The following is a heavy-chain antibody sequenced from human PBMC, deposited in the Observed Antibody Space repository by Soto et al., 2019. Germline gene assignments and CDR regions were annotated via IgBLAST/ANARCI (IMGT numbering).Heavy chain of an antibody. CDR3: ARGPELRFLEWLSETNWFDP. Sequence: QVQLVQSGAEVKKPGASVKVSCKASGYTFTSYYMHWVRQAPGQGLEWMGIINPSGGSTSYAQKFQGRVTMTRDTSTSTVYMELSSLRSEDTAAYYCARGPELRFLEWLSETNWFDPWGQGTLVTVSS. CDR2: INPSGGST. V-gene: IGHV1-46*03. J-gene: IGHJ5*02. D-gene: IGHD3-3*01. CDR1: GYTFTSYY.